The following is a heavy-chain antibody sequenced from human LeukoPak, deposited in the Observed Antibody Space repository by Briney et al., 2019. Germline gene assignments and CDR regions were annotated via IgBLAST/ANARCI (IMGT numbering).Heavy chain of an antibody. CDR1: GFTVSDYY. V-gene: IGHV3-53*01. Sequence: PGESLRLSCAVSGFTVSDYYMSWVRQAPGKGLEWVSVIYSGGKSYYADSVKGRFTISRDDSKNTLHLQMNSLRDEDTAVYYCARINYYDGSGFYRDYWGQGTLVTVSS. D-gene: IGHD3-22*01. CDR2: IYSGGKS. CDR3: ARINYYDGSGFYRDY. J-gene: IGHJ4*02.